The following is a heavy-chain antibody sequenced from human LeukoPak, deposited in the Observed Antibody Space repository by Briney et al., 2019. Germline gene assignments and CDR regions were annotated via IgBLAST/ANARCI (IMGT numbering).Heavy chain of an antibody. CDR3: ARDLLRSSYYYFDY. CDR1: GGSISNTGYY. CDR2: IHHRGST. Sequence: SETLSLTCSVSGGSISNTGYYWGWIRHPPGKGLEWIGYIHHRGSTKYNPSLKSRVTISLDTSKNQFSLTLRSVTAADTAVYYCARDLLRSSYYYFDYWGHGSLVTVSS. D-gene: IGHD2-15*01. V-gene: IGHV4-61*08. J-gene: IGHJ4*01.